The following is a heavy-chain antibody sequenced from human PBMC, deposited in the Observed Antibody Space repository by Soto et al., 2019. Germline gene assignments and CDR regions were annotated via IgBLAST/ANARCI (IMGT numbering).Heavy chain of an antibody. V-gene: IGHV3-33*01. CDR1: GFTFSNYG. CDR3: ARTDCSGGSCYPYYYYYYGMDV. CDR2: IWYDGSNK. D-gene: IGHD2-15*01. J-gene: IGHJ6*02. Sequence: QVQLVESGGGVVQPGRSLRLSCAASGFTFSNYGMHWVRQAPGKGLEWVAVIWYDGSNKYYADSVKGRFTISRDNSKNTLYLQMNSLRAEDTAVYYCARTDCSGGSCYPYYYYYYGMDVWGQWTTVTVSS.